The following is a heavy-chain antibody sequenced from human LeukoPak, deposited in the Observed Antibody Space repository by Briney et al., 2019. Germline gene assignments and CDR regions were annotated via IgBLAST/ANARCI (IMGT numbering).Heavy chain of an antibody. V-gene: IGHV4-59*01. J-gene: IGHJ3*02. CDR3: ARVRRYSGRSDVFDI. CDR2: MYYSGGT. D-gene: IGHD1-26*01. Sequence: SETLSLTCTVSGGSISNYYWSWIRQSPGKGLAWIGYMYYSGGTNYNPSLRSRATISVDTSKNQFCLELTAVTAADPVVYCCARVRRYSGRSDVFDIWGQGTMVTVSS. CDR1: GGSISNYY.